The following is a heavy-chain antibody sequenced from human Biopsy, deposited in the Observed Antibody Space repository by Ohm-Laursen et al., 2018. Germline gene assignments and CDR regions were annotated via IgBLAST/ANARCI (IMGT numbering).Heavy chain of an antibody. CDR2: IIPYFLRT. Sequence: SSVKVSCKASGYTFTSYGITWVRQAPGQGLEWMGGIIPYFLRTYIPQKLQGRVTITADKSTNTGYMQLTSLRSDDTAVYYCASGQGDPLGVRIITWSFNFWGQGTLVTVSS. CDR1: GYTFTSYG. CDR3: ASGQGDPLGVRIITWSFNF. J-gene: IGHJ4*02. V-gene: IGHV1-69*06. D-gene: IGHD2-21*01.